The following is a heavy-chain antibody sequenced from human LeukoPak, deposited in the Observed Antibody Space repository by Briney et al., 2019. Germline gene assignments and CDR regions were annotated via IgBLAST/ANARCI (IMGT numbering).Heavy chain of an antibody. CDR2: IRYSGNT. J-gene: IGHJ3*02. Sequence: SETLSLTCTVSGGSTSSSDYYWGWIRQPPDEGLEWIASIRYSGNTYYNPSLKSRVTISVDTSKNQFSLKLSSVTAADTAVYYCARDMVLDAFDIWGQGTMVTVSS. CDR1: GGSTSSSDYY. D-gene: IGHD3-10*01. CDR3: ARDMVLDAFDI. V-gene: IGHV4-39*07.